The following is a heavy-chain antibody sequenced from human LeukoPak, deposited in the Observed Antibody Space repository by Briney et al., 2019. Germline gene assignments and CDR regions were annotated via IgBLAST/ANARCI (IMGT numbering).Heavy chain of an antibody. V-gene: IGHV4-59*01. J-gene: IGHJ4*02. CDR3: ARAPSIAARFDS. Sequence: PSETLSLTCTVSGGSISSYYWTWIRQPPGKGLEWIGYIYDSGSTNYNPSLKSRVTISLDTSKNQFSLNLSPVTAADTAVYYCARAPSIAARFDSWGQGTLVTVSS. D-gene: IGHD6-6*01. CDR2: IYDSGST. CDR1: GGSISSYY.